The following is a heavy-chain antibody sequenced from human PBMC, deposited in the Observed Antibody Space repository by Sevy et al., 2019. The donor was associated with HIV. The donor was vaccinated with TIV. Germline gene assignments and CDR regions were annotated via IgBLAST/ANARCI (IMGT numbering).Heavy chain of an antibody. CDR3: ATVSQWLGGIEDY. D-gene: IGHD6-19*01. V-gene: IGHV1-24*01. CDR1: GYTLTELS. J-gene: IGHJ4*02. Sequence: ASMKVSCKVSGYTLTELSMHWVRQAPGKGLEWMGGFDPEDGETIYAQKFQGRVTMTEDTSTDTAYMELSSLRSEDTAVYYCATVSQWLGGIEDYWGQGTLVTVSS. CDR2: FDPEDGET.